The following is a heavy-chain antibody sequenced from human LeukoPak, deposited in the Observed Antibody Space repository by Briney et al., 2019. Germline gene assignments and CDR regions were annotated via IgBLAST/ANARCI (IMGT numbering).Heavy chain of an antibody. CDR3: AREVPVVVVIAPDDAFDI. Sequence: GGSLRLSCAASGFTFSSYSMNWVRRAPGKGLEWVSSISSSSSTIYYADSVKGRFTISRDNAKNSLYLQMNSLRAEDTAVYYCAREVPVVVVIAPDDAFDIWGQGTMVTVSS. CDR2: ISSSSSTI. CDR1: GFTFSSYS. J-gene: IGHJ3*02. D-gene: IGHD2-21*01. V-gene: IGHV3-48*01.